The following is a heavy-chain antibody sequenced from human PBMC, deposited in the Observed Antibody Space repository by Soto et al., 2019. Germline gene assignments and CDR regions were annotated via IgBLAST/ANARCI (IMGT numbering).Heavy chain of an antibody. CDR2: VYHSGTT. J-gene: IGHJ4*02. D-gene: IGHD6-13*01. CDR1: GASIGTNNW. Sequence: PSETLSLTCAVSGASIGTNNWWSWVRQPPGKGLEWIGEVYHSGTTNCNPSLKGRVTISIDNSKNQFSLRLTSMTAADTAVYYCAVPADGDFDYWRQGTLVTVSS. CDR3: AVPADGDFDY. V-gene: IGHV4-4*02.